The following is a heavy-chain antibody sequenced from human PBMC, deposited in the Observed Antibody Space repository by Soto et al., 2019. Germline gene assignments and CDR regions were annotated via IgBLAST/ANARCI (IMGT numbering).Heavy chain of an antibody. J-gene: IGHJ5*02. Sequence: EVQLVESGGGLVQPGGSLRLSCAASGFTFSSYSMNWVRQAPGKGLEWVSYISSSGSTIYYADSVKGRFTISRDNAKNSLYLQMNSLRDEDTAVYYCARDWQRGEGLRTQLPNWFDPWGQGTLVTVSS. D-gene: IGHD2-21*01. CDR2: ISSSGSTI. CDR3: ARDWQRGEGLRTQLPNWFDP. V-gene: IGHV3-48*02. CDR1: GFTFSSYS.